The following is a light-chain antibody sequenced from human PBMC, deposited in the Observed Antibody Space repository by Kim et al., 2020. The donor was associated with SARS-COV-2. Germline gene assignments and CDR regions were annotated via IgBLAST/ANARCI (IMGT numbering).Light chain of an antibody. CDR1: TIGSKS. Sequence: PGKTDRITCGGNTIGSKSVHWYQQKPGQAPVLVIYYDSDRPSGIPERFSGSNSGNTATLTISRVEAGDEADYYCQVWDSSSDPHVVFGGGTQLTVL. CDR3: QVWDSSSDPHVV. V-gene: IGLV3-21*04. J-gene: IGLJ2*01. CDR2: YDS.